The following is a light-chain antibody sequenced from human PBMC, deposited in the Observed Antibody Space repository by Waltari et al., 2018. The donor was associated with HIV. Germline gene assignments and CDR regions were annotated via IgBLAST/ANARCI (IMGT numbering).Light chain of an antibody. CDR2: RTN. J-gene: IGLJ3*02. CDR3: AAWDDSLSGWV. CDR1: SSNIGRNY. Sequence: QSVVTQPPSASGTPGHRVPISCSGSSSNIGRNYVYWYLQLPGTAPKLLIYRTNQRSSGVPDRLSGSKSGTSASLAISGLRPEDEAEYYCAAWDDSLSGWVFGGGTKLTVL. V-gene: IGLV1-47*01.